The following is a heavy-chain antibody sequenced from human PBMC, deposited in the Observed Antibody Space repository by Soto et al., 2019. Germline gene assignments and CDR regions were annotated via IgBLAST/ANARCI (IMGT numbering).Heavy chain of an antibody. Sequence: SETLSLTCFVSGGSISSGDYYWSWIRQPPGKGLEWIGYIYYSGSTYYNPSLKSRVTISVDTSKNQFSLKLSSVTAADTAVYYCARGEQWLVPFDPWGKGTLVTVSS. CDR2: IYYSGST. CDR1: GGSISSGDYY. CDR3: ARGEQWLVPFDP. V-gene: IGHV4-30-4*01. J-gene: IGHJ5*02. D-gene: IGHD6-19*01.